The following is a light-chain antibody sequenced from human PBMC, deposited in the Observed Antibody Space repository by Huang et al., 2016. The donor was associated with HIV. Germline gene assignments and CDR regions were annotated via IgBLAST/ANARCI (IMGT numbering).Light chain of an antibody. CDR3: QQGFT. CDR2: DAS. J-gene: IGKJ3*01. V-gene: IGKV1-33*01. Sequence: DIQMTQSPSSLSASVGDRVTITCQASQDISSYLNWYQQKPGKAPKLLIYDASNTETGVPSRFSGSGSGTDFTFTVSSLQPEDIATYYCQQGFTFGPGTKVDIK. CDR1: QDISSY.